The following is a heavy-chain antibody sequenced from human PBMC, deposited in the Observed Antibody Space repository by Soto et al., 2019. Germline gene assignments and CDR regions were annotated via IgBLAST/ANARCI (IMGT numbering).Heavy chain of an antibody. V-gene: IGHV4-4*07. Sequence: QGQLQESGPGLVNPSATLSLNCTVSGASISGFYWSWIRKSAGKGLEWLGRIYATGTTYYNPSLKSRVMMTVDTTTKQFPQKLRLVTAEDTAVYYWVSDGTKTLRDWFDPWGQGIPVTVSS. J-gene: IGHJ5*02. CDR2: IYATGTT. CDR3: VSDGTKTLRDWFDP. CDR1: GASISGFY. D-gene: IGHD1-7*01.